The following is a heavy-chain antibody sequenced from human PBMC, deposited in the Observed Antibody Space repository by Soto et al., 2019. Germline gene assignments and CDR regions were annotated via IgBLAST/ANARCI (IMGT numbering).Heavy chain of an antibody. CDR1: GFTFSSHA. D-gene: IGHD6-13*01. V-gene: IGHV3-23*01. CDR2: ISGSGKNT. Sequence: GGSLRLSCAASGFTFSSHAMSWVRQAPGKGLEWVSGISGSGKNTYSADSVKGRFTISRDNSKKTVYLQMNSLRAEDTAICYCAKGESGSSWDFDYWGQGSLVTVSS. CDR3: AKGESGSSWDFDY. J-gene: IGHJ4*02.